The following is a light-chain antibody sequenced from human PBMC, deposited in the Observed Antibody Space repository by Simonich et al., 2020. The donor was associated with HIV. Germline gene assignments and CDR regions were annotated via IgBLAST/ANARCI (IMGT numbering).Light chain of an antibody. J-gene: IGLJ3*02. CDR2: DVI. CDR3: SSYTSSSTWV. Sequence: QSALTQPASVSGSPGQSITISCTGTSSDVGGYNYVSCYQQHPGKAPKLMIYDVIKRPPGVSNRFSGSKSGNTASLTISGLQAEDEAHYYCSSYTSSSTWVFGGGTKLTVL. V-gene: IGLV2-14*03. CDR1: SSDVGGYNY.